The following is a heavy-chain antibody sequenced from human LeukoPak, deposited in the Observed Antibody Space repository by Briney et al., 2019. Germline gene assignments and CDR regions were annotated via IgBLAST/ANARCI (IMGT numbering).Heavy chain of an antibody. D-gene: IGHD3-22*01. CDR1: GYTFISYN. J-gene: IGHJ4*02. CDR2: INPNSGGT. V-gene: IGHV1-2*02. Sequence: ASVKVSCKASGYTFISYNINWLRQAPGQGLEWMGWINPNSGGTNYAQKFQGRVTMTRDTSISTAYMELSRLRSDDTAVYYCARGPYYDSSILFDYWGQGTLVTVSS. CDR3: ARGPYYDSSILFDY.